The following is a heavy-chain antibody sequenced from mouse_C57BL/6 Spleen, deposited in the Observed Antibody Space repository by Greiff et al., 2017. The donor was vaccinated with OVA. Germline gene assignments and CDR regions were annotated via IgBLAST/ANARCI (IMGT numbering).Heavy chain of an antibody. CDR2: IHPNSGST. J-gene: IGHJ2*01. D-gene: IGHD1-1*01. CDR3: ASGPYYYGSSHFDY. CDR1: GYTFTSYW. V-gene: IGHV1-64*01. Sequence: QVQLQQPGAELVKPGASVKLSCKASGYTFTSYWMHWVKQRPGQGLEWIGMIHPNSGSTNYNEKFKSKATLTADKSSSTAYMQLSSLTYEDSAVYYCASGPYYYGSSHFDYWGQGTTLTVSS.